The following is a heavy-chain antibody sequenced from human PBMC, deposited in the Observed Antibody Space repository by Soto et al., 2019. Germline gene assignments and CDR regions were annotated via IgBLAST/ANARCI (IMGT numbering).Heavy chain of an antibody. V-gene: IGHV4-4*09. CDR1: GASMTTYY. D-gene: IGHD3-16*02. J-gene: IGHJ6*02. Sequence: QVRLQESGPGLVRPSETLSLTCAVSGASMTTYYWTWIRQTPGRRLEWIGYIFHNGNPKFNPSLFGRVSMSIDTSKSQFSLNLTSVTAADTAVYYCARRRGGYSLDVWGQGTTITVSS. CDR2: IFHNGNP. CDR3: ARRRGGYSLDV.